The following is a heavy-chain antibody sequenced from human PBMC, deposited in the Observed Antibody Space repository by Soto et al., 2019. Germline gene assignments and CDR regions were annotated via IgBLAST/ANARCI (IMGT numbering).Heavy chain of an antibody. CDR3: ASNSYGDYLSMEV. CDR2: IRSKGNNYAT. J-gene: IGHJ6*02. Sequence: EVPLVESGGGFVQPGGSLKLSCAASGFSFSGSAFHWVRLASEKGLEWVGRIRSKGNNYATAYAASVKGRFTISRDDSENTAYLQMNSVKTEDTALYYCASNSYGDYLSMEVWGQGTTVTVSS. CDR1: GFSFSGSA. D-gene: IGHD4-17*01. V-gene: IGHV3-73*02.